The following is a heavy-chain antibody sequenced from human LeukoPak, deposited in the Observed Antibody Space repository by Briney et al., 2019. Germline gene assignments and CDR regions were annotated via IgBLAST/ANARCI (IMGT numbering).Heavy chain of an antibody. CDR2: IKPDGSEK. Sequence: PGGSLRLSCAASGFTFSSYWMSWVRQSPGKGLEWVANIKPDGSEKYFMDSVKGRFTISRDNAKNALYLEMNSLRAEDTAEYFCARERMYSGPGSTYPYYVYWGQGTLVTVSS. D-gene: IGHD3-10*01. V-gene: IGHV3-7*01. CDR3: ARERMYSGPGSTYPYYVY. J-gene: IGHJ4*02. CDR1: GFTFSSYW.